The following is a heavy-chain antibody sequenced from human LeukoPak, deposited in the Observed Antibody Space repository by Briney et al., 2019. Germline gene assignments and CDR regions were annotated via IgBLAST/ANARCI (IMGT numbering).Heavy chain of an antibody. D-gene: IGHD3-3*02. CDR2: IRYDGSNK. CDR3: ARVISYFDL. J-gene: IGHJ4*02. V-gene: IGHV3-30*02. CDR1: GFTFSSYG. Sequence: GGSLRLSCAASGFTFSSYGMHWVRQAPGKGLEWVAFIRYDGSNKYYADSVKGRFTISRDNSKNTLYLQMTSLRPEDTAIYYCARVISYFDLWGQGALVTASS.